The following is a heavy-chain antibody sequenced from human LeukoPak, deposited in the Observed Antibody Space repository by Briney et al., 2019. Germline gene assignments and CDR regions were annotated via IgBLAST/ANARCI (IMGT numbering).Heavy chain of an antibody. Sequence: ASVQVSCKASGYTFTSYYMHWVRQAPGQGLEWMGIINPSGGSTSYAQKFQGRVTMTRDTSTSTVYMELSSLRSEDTAVYYCARVNYGGTTFDYWGQGTLVTVSS. V-gene: IGHV1-46*01. J-gene: IGHJ4*02. D-gene: IGHD4-23*01. CDR1: GYTFTSYY. CDR3: ARVNYGGTTFDY. CDR2: INPSGGST.